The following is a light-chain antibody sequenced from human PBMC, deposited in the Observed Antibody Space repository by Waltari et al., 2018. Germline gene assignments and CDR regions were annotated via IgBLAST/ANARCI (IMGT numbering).Light chain of an antibody. V-gene: IGKV2-40*01. Sequence: DIVMTQTPLSLPITPGEPASISCRSSQSLLHSNGNTYLYWYLQKPGQSPQLLIYRGSNRASGVPDRFSGSGSGTDFTLKISKVEAEDVGVYYCVQAIAFPFTFGPGTKLDIK. J-gene: IGKJ3*01. CDR2: RGS. CDR1: QSLLHSNGNTY. CDR3: VQAIAFPFT.